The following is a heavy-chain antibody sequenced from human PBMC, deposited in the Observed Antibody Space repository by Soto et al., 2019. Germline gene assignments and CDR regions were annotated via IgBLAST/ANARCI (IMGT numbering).Heavy chain of an antibody. CDR3: AKGAYYDILTGYYEEPEKYYFDY. CDR1: GFTFSSYG. J-gene: IGHJ4*02. CDR2: ISYDGSNK. Sequence: QVQLVESGGDVVQPGRSLRLSCAASGFTFSSYGMHWVRQAPGKGLEWVAVISYDGSNKYYADSVKGRFTISRDNSKNTLYLHMNSLRAEDTAVYYCAKGAYYDILTGYYEEPEKYYFDYWGQGTLVTVSS. D-gene: IGHD3-9*01. V-gene: IGHV3-30*18.